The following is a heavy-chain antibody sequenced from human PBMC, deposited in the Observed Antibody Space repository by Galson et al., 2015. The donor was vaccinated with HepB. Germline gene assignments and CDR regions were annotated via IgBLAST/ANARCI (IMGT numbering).Heavy chain of an antibody. CDR2: INPNSGGT. J-gene: IGHJ6*02. Sequence: SVKVSCKASGYTFTGYYMHWVRQAPGQGLEWMGWINPNSGGTNYAQKFQGWVTMTRDTSISTAYMELSRLRSDDTAVYYCARGTHYGDYYYYYGMDVWGQGTTVTVSS. V-gene: IGHV1-2*04. CDR3: ARGTHYGDYYYYYGMDV. D-gene: IGHD4-17*01. CDR1: GYTFTGYY.